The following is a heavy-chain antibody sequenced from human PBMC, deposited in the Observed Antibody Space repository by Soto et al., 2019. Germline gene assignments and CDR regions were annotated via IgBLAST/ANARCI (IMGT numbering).Heavy chain of an antibody. CDR3: ARRLTKRSAPDY. D-gene: IGHD2-15*01. Sequence: PSETLSLTCTDSGGSISSYYWSWIRQPPGKGLEWIGYIYYSGSTNYNPSLKSRVTISVDTSKNQFSLKLSSVTAADTAVYCCARRLTKRSAPDYWGQGTLVTVSS. CDR2: IYYSGST. J-gene: IGHJ4*02. CDR1: GGSISSYY. V-gene: IGHV4-59*08.